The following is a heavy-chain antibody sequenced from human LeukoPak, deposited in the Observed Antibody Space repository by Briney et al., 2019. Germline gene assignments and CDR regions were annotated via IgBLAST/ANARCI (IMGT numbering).Heavy chain of an antibody. V-gene: IGHV3-33*01. CDR2: IWYDGSNK. J-gene: IGHJ5*02. Sequence: GGSLRLSCAASGFTFSSYGMHWVRQAPGKGLEWVAVIWYDGSNKYYADSVKGRFTISRDNSKNTLYLQMNSLRAEDTAVYYCARDNGGDGWFDPWGQGTLVTVSS. CDR1: GFTFSSYG. D-gene: IGHD2-21*01. CDR3: ARDNGGDGWFDP.